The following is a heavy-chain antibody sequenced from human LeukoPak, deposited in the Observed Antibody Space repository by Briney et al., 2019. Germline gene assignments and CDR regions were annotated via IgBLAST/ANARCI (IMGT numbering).Heavy chain of an antibody. CDR3: ARDEYSSGWYFIDY. V-gene: IGHV3-30*03. J-gene: IGHJ4*02. CDR2: ISYDGSNK. D-gene: IGHD6-19*01. CDR1: GFTFSSYG. Sequence: GGSLRLSCAASGFTFSSYGMHWVRQAPGKGLEWVAVISYDGSNKYYADSVKGRFTISRDNSKNTLYLQMNSLRAEDTAVYYCARDEYSSGWYFIDYWGQGTLVTVSS.